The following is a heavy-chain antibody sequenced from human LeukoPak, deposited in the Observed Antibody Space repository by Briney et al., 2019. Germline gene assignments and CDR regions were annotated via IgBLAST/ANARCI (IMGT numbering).Heavy chain of an antibody. CDR3: VRSTGYYFDY. CDR1: GFSFSSYG. V-gene: IGHV3-30*02. CDR2: IWSDGSDK. Sequence: GGSLRLSCAASGFSFSSYGMHWVRLAPGKGLEWVAFIWSDGSDKYYADSVKGRFTISRDNSKNTVYLQMNSLRPEDTAVYYCVRSTGYYFDYWGPGTLVTVSS. D-gene: IGHD3-22*01. J-gene: IGHJ4*02.